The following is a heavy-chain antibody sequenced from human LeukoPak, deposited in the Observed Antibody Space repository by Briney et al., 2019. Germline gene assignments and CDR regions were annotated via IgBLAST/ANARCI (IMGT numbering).Heavy chain of an antibody. D-gene: IGHD3-22*01. J-gene: IGHJ4*02. CDR1: GGFISGGNW. V-gene: IGHV4-4*02. CDR3: AGLVGRYSSGLYYYYFDY. CDR2: MYLSGTT. Sequence: PSETLSLTCAVSGGFISGGNWWSWVRQPPGKGLEWIGEMYLSGTTHSNPSVKSRVTISIDKSKNQFFLNLSSVTAADTAVYYCAGLVGRYSSGLYYYYFDYWGQGTLVTVSS.